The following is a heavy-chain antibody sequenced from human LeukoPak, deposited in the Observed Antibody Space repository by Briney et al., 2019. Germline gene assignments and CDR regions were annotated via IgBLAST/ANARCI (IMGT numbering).Heavy chain of an antibody. D-gene: IGHD5-12*01. Sequence: GGSLRLSCAVSGFTLRRYWMHWVRHAPGKGVEWVSRIYTGGRSPTYAESLKGRVTISRDNAKNTLYLQVNSLRAEDTAVYYCVRGNSGYGNFDYWGQGTLVTVSS. CDR1: GFTLRRYW. CDR2: IYTGGRSP. V-gene: IGHV3-74*01. J-gene: IGHJ4*02. CDR3: VRGNSGYGNFDY.